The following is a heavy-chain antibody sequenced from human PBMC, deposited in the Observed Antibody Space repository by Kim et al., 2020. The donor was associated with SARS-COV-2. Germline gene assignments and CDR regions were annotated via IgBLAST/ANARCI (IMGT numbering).Heavy chain of an antibody. V-gene: IGHV3-15*01. Sequence: GGSLRLSCAVSGIPFSDAWFNWVRQAPGKGLEWLGRIKSKSDGGTSDLAAPVKGRFAISRDDSKNTLYLLMNSLRTEDSAVYYCTTVSMRWGQGTRVTVS. CDR3: TTVSMR. CDR1: GIPFSDAW. D-gene: IGHD2-2*01. J-gene: IGHJ4*02. CDR2: IKSKSDGGTS.